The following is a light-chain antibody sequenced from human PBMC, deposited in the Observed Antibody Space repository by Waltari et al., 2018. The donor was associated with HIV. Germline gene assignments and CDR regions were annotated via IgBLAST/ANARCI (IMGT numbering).Light chain of an antibody. CDR2: KVF. J-gene: IGKJ1*01. CDR3: MQGTHWPPT. CDR1: QTLVQSAGNTF. V-gene: IGKV2-30*02. Sequence: VVMPPSPLSLSGPVRLPASIYCRSCQTLVQSAGNTFLHWFHQRPGQSPRRLIYKVFNRDSGVPERFGGSGSGTDFTLVISWLEADDVGVYYCMQGTHWPPTFGQGTRVEIK.